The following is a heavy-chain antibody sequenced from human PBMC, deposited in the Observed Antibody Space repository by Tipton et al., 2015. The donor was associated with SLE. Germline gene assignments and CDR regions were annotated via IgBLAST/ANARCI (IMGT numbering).Heavy chain of an antibody. D-gene: IGHD4-17*01. J-gene: IGHJ3*02. Sequence: TLSLTCTVSGGSISSHYWSWIRQPPGKGLAWIGYIYYSGSTNYNPSLRSRVTISVDTSKNQFSLKLGSVTAADTAVYYCARVPYYDYGDEMYAFDIWGQGTMVTVSS. CDR1: GGSISSHY. V-gene: IGHV4-59*11. CDR2: IYYSGST. CDR3: ARVPYYDYGDEMYAFDI.